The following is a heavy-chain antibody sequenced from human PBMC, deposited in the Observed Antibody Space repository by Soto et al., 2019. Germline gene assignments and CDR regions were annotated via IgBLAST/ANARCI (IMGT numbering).Heavy chain of an antibody. J-gene: IGHJ6*02. CDR3: ARERKFDFWRKGLDV. CDR2: IIPIFGTA. Sequence: SVKFSCKASGGTFSSYAISWVRQAPGQGLEWMGGIIPIFGTANYAQKFQGRVTITADESTSTAHMELSSLQSEDTAVYYCARERKFDFWRKGLDVWGQGTTVTVSS. V-gene: IGHV1-69*13. CDR1: GGTFSSYA. D-gene: IGHD3-3*01.